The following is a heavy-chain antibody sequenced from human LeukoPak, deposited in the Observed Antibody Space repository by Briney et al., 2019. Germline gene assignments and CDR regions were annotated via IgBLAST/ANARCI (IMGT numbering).Heavy chain of an antibody. Sequence: GGSLRLSCAASGFTFSSYETNWVRQAPGKGLEWISYIGSSGSTKYYADSVKGRFTISRDNTKNSLYLQMNSLRAEDTAVYYCARVGYSGYDVDYWGQGTLVTVSS. J-gene: IGHJ4*02. CDR2: IGSSGSTK. CDR3: ARVGYSGYDVDY. D-gene: IGHD5-12*01. V-gene: IGHV3-48*03. CDR1: GFTFSSYE.